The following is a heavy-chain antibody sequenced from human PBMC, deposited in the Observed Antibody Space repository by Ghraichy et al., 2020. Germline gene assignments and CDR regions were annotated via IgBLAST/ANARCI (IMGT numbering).Heavy chain of an antibody. CDR2: ISSSSSYI. D-gene: IGHD6-13*01. Sequence: GESLNISCAASGFAFSTFSMHWVRQAPGKGLEWVSFISSSSSYIYYADSVKGRFTISRDNAKNSLYLQMNNLRAEDTAMYYCAKDIVAAGIADYWGQGTLVTVSS. J-gene: IGHJ4*02. V-gene: IGHV3-21*01. CDR1: GFAFSTFS. CDR3: AKDIVAAGIADY.